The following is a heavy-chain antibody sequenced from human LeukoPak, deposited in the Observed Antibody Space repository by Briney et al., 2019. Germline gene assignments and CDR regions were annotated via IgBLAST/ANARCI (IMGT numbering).Heavy chain of an antibody. D-gene: IGHD6-19*01. Sequence: GGSLRLSCAASGFTFSSYGMHWVRQAPGKGLEWVAFIRYDGNNKYYADSVKGRFTISRDNSKNTLYLQMNSLRAEDTAVYYCAKDMSSGWPRLGYWGQGTLVTVSS. CDR3: AKDMSSGWPRLGY. CDR1: GFTFSSYG. CDR2: IRYDGNNK. J-gene: IGHJ4*02. V-gene: IGHV3-30*02.